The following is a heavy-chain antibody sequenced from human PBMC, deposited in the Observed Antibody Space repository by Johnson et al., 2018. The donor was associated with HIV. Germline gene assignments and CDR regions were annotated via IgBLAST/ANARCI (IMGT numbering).Heavy chain of an antibody. J-gene: IGHJ3*02. D-gene: IGHD7-27*01. CDR2: ISYDGSNK. CDR1: GFTFSSYA. CDR3: ARDQTGVTTI. Sequence: QMLLVESGGGVVQPGRSLRLSCAASGFTFSSYAMHWVRQAPGKGLEWVAVISYDGSNKCYADSVKGRFTISRDNSKNTLYLQMNSLRAEDTAVYYCARDQTGVTTIWGQGTMVTVSP. V-gene: IGHV3-30*04.